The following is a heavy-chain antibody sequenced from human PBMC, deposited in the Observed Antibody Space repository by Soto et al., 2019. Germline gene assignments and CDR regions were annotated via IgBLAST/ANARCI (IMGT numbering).Heavy chain of an antibody. V-gene: IGHV3-23*01. J-gene: IGHJ4*02. CDR1: GFTFSSYA. Sequence: GGSLRLSCAASGFTFSSYAMSWVRQAPGKGLEWVSAISGSGGSTYYADSVKGRFTISRDNSKNTLYLQMNSLRAEDTAVYYCATDTTVTTEAYYFDYWGQGTLVTVSS. CDR3: ATDTTVTTEAYYFDY. D-gene: IGHD4-17*01. CDR2: ISGSGGST.